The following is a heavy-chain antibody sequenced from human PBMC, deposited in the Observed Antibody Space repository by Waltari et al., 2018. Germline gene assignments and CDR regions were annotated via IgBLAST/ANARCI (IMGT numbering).Heavy chain of an antibody. V-gene: IGHV4-38-2*01. CDR3: ARAPGVAAAAYLDY. D-gene: IGHD6-13*01. J-gene: IGHJ4*02. CDR1: GYSIDRGYF. Sequence: QVQLQESGPGLVKPSETLSLTCDVSGYSIDRGYFWGWVRQPPGKGLEWMGTIFHAGLTYYTPSLKGRVSMSVDTSKNQFSLNLGSVTAADTAVYYCARAPGVAAAAYLDYWGQGILVTVSS. CDR2: IFHAGLT.